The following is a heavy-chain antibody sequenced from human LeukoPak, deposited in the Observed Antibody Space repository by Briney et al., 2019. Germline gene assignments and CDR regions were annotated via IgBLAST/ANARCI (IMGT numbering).Heavy chain of an antibody. J-gene: IGHJ5*02. CDR3: ARPTLSGPPWWFDP. D-gene: IGHD5-12*01. CDR2: ISSSSSYI. V-gene: IGHV3-21*01. CDR1: GFTFSSYS. Sequence: SGGSLRLPCAASGFTFSSYSMNWVRQAPGKGLEWVSSISSSSSYIYYADSVKGRFTISRDNAKNSLYLQMNSLRAEDTAVYYCARPTLSGPPWWFDPWGQGTLVTVSS.